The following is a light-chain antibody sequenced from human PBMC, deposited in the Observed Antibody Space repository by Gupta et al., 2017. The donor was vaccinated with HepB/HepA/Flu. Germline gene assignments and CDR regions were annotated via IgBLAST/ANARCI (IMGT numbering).Light chain of an antibody. CDR2: AAS. CDR3: QQLNSYPCS. J-gene: IGKJ2*04. CDR1: QGISSY. V-gene: IGKV1-9*01. Sequence: DIQLTQSPSFLSASVGDRVTITCRASQGISSYLAWYQQKPGKAPKLLIYAASTLQSGVPSRFSGSGSGTEFTLTISSLQPEAFATYYCQQLNSYPCSFGEGTKLEIK.